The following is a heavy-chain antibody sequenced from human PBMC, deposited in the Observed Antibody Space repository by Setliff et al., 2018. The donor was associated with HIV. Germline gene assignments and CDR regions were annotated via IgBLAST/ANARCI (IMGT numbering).Heavy chain of an antibody. V-gene: IGHV4-34*01. J-gene: IGHJ4*02. CDR1: GGSFTAYY. D-gene: IGHD3-10*01. CDR3: ARQRGLRGYYGSNSLYYFDS. Sequence: SETLSLTCAVYGGSFTAYYWTWIRQPPGKGLEWIGEIHHGGSTNYMPSLKNRVTISVDTSKNQFSLTLRSLTAADTAVYYCARQRGLRGYYGSNSLYYFDSWGQGTLVTVSS. CDR2: IHHGGST.